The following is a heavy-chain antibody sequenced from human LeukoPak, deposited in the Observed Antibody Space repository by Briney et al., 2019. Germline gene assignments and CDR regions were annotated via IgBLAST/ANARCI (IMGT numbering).Heavy chain of an antibody. J-gene: IGHJ4*02. Sequence: GGSLRLSCAASGFTFSNFGMHWVRQAPGKGLEWVAVIWYDGSNKYYADSVKGRFTISRDNSKNTLYLQMNSLRDEDTAVYYCASGSGYSYGYLDYWGQGTLVTVSS. CDR1: GFTFSNFG. D-gene: IGHD5-18*01. CDR3: ASGSGYSYGYLDY. V-gene: IGHV3-33*01. CDR2: IWYDGSNK.